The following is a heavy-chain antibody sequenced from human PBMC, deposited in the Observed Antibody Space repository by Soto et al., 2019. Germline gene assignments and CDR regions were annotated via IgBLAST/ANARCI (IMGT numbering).Heavy chain of an antibody. V-gene: IGHV3-74*01. D-gene: IGHD2-2*01. Sequence: EVQLVESGGDLVQPGGSLRLSCAASGFTFSSHWMHWVHRVPGKGLVWVSHINTDGGITGYADSVKGRFTISRDNAKNTLYLQMNGLRVEDTSVYYCTREAGYCSRTSCYRRAFDSWGQGTMVTVSS. CDR1: GFTFSSHW. J-gene: IGHJ3*02. CDR2: INTDGGIT. CDR3: TREAGYCSRTSCYRRAFDS.